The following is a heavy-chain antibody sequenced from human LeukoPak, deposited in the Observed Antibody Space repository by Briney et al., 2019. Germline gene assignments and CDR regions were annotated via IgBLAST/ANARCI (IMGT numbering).Heavy chain of an antibody. J-gene: IGHJ4*02. Sequence: PGGSLRLSRAASGFTFTNYAMNWVRQSPGKGLEWVSSISGSGGFTYYADSVKGRFTISRDNSKNTLYLQMNTLRAEDTAVYYCAKDQKEYGPGSYRPPRFDYWGQGTLVTVSS. D-gene: IGHD3-10*01. CDR2: ISGSGGFT. V-gene: IGHV3-23*01. CDR1: GFTFTNYA. CDR3: AKDQKEYGPGSYRPPRFDY.